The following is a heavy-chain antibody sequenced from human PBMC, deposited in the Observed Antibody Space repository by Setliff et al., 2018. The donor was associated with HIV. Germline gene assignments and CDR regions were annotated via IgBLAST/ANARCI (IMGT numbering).Heavy chain of an antibody. V-gene: IGHV1-2*02. CDR1: GYTFTDYF. CDR3: ARYRPNHPQNAFDI. Sequence: ASVKVSCKPSGYTFTDYFIHWVRQAPGQGLEWMGWISPDNGNTRISQRFRGSVTMTRDRSINTAYMELSGLTSDDTAVYYCARYRPNHPQNAFDIWGQGTMVTVSS. CDR2: ISPDNGNT. J-gene: IGHJ3*02. D-gene: IGHD1-26*01.